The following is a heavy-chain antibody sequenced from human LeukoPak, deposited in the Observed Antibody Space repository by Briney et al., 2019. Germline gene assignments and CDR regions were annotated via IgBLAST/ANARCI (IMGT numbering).Heavy chain of an antibody. CDR1: GFTFITYG. D-gene: IGHD3-10*01. Sequence: GGSLRLSCAASGFTFITYGRHWVRQVPGKGLEWVAFIRHDGANKYYTDPVKGRFTISRDNSKNTVYLQMSSLRAEDTAVYYCAKDYGYYGSGSLLDYWGQGTRVTVSS. V-gene: IGHV3-30*02. CDR2: IRHDGANK. CDR3: AKDYGYYGSGSLLDY. J-gene: IGHJ4*02.